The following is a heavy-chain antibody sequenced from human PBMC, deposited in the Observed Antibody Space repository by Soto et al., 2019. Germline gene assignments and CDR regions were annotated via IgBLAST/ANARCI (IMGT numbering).Heavy chain of an antibody. CDR3: ARAYSSSLYGWFDP. CDR2: ISAYNGNT. D-gene: IGHD6-13*01. V-gene: IGHV1-18*04. J-gene: IGHJ5*02. Sequence: ASVKVSCKASGYPFTSYGISWVRQAPGQGLEWVGWISAYNGNTNYAQKLQGRVTMTTDTSTSTAYMVLRSLRSDDTAVYYCARAYSSSLYGWFDPWGQGTLVTVSS. CDR1: GYPFTSYG.